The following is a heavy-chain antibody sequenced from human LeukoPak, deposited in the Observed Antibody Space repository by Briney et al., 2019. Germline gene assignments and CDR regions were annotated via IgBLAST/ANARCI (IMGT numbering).Heavy chain of an antibody. J-gene: IGHJ5*02. CDR1: GFTFSTYA. Sequence: GGSLRLSCAASGFTFSTYAMNWVRQAPGKGLEWVSGISGSGGSTYYADSVKGRFTISRDNSKNTLYLQMNSLRAEDTAVYYCAKEGVYCSSTSCYDWFDPWGQGTLVTVSS. D-gene: IGHD2-2*01. CDR2: ISGSGGST. V-gene: IGHV3-23*01. CDR3: AKEGVYCSSTSCYDWFDP.